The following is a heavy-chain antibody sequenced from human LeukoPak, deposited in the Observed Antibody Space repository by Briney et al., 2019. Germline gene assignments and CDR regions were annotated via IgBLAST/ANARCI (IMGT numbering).Heavy chain of an antibody. Sequence: GGSLRLSCAASGFTFSSYWMSWVRQAPGKGLEWVANIKQDGSEKYYVDSVKGRSTISRDNAKNSLYLQMNSLRAEDTAVYYCARDLKYYDFWSGYRVYFDYWGQGTLVTVSS. CDR3: ARDLKYYDFWSGYRVYFDY. V-gene: IGHV3-7*01. D-gene: IGHD3-3*01. CDR2: IKQDGSEK. CDR1: GFTFSSYW. J-gene: IGHJ4*02.